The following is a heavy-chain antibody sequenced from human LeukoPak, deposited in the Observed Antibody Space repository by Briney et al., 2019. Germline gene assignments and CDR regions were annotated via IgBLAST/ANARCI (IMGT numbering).Heavy chain of an antibody. CDR1: GYTFTGYG. J-gene: IGHJ5*02. D-gene: IGHD3-22*01. CDR2: ISAYNGNT. V-gene: IGHV1-18*01. Sequence: ASVKVSCTASGYTFTGYGISWVRQAPGQGLEWMGWISAYNGNTNYAQKLQGRVTMTTDTSTSTAYMELRSLRSDDTAVYYCARDPHYYDSSGRVGWFDPWGQGTLVTVSS. CDR3: ARDPHYYDSSGRVGWFDP.